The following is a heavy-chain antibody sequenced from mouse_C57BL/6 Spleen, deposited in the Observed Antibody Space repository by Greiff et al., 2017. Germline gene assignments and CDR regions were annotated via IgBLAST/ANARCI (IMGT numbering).Heavy chain of an antibody. V-gene: IGHV1-82*01. CDR3: AGYYGNSYAMDY. CDR2: IYPGVGDT. J-gene: IGHJ4*01. Sequence: QVQLQQSGPELVKPGASVKISCKASGYAFSSSWMNWVKQRPGKGLEWIGRIYPGVGDTNYNGKFKGKATMTADKSSSTAYMQLSSLTSEDSAVYFCAGYYGNSYAMDYWGQGTSVTVSS. D-gene: IGHD2-1*01. CDR1: GYAFSSSW.